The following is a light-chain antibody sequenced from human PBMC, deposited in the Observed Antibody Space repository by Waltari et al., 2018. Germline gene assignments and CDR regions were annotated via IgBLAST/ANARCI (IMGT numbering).Light chain of an antibody. V-gene: IGKV1-39*01. J-gene: IGKJ3*01. CDR3: QQTYDLVT. CDR1: QRIRRF. Sequence: DIHMSQSPSFLSASVGDTVTITCRASQRIRRFLNWYQKQAGQAPKLLIYGSSSLQSRLPFRFSGTGAGTDFTLTINGLQPEDFATYYCQQTYDLVTFGPGTTVDFK. CDR2: GSS.